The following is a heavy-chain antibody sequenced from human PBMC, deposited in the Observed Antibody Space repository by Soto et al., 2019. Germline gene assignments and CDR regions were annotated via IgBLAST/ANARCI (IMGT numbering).Heavy chain of an antibody. D-gene: IGHD3-9*01. CDR3: VRMGLGYFNS. Sequence: EVQLVESGGGLVKRGGSLRLSCAASEFTVSDAWMTWVRQAPGKGLEWVGRIANKAAGGTADYAAPVRGRFIISTDPSEDTLHLQMNSLTTEDTAVYFCVRMGLGYFNSWGRGTLVTVSS. V-gene: IGHV3-15*04. J-gene: IGHJ5*02. CDR1: EFTVSDAW. CDR2: IANKAAGGTA.